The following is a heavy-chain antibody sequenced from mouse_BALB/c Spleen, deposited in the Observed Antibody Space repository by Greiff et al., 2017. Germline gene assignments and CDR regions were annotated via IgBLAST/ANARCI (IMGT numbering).Heavy chain of an antibody. Sequence: QVQLKQPGAELVKPGASVKLSCKASGYTFTSYWMHWVKQRPGQGLEWIGEIDPSDSYTNYNQKFKGKATLTVDKSSSTAYMQLSSLTSEDSAVYYCARGDGSFAYWGQGTLVTVSA. V-gene: IGHV1-69*02. CDR1: GYTFTSYW. CDR2: IDPSDSYT. D-gene: IGHD2-3*01. CDR3: ARGDGSFAY. J-gene: IGHJ3*01.